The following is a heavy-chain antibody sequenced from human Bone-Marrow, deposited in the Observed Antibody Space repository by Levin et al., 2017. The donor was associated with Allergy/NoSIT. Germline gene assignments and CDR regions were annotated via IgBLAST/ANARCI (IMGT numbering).Heavy chain of an antibody. Sequence: SCAASGFSFSSYWMTWVRQAPGKGLEWVANIKQDGNEKRYLDSVKGRFTISRDNAENSLYLEVNSLRAEDTAVFYCARGSSGIYVGSFDLWGQGTLVTVS. CDR2: IKQDGNEK. CDR1: GFSFSSYW. V-gene: IGHV3-7*01. J-gene: IGHJ4*02. CDR3: ARGSSGIYVGSFDL. D-gene: IGHD1-26*01.